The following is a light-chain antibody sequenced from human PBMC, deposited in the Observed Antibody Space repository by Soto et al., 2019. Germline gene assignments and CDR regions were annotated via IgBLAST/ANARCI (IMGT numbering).Light chain of an antibody. CDR1: QSVSSN. V-gene: IGKV3-15*01. CDR2: GAF. CDR3: QQYNDWPLT. J-gene: IGKJ1*01. Sequence: EIVMTQSPVTLSLSPGERSTLSFRASQSVSSNLAWYQQKPGQAPSLLIYGAFTRATGIPARFSGTGSGTEFTLTISSLQSEDFALYYCQQYNDWPLTFGQGTKVDIK.